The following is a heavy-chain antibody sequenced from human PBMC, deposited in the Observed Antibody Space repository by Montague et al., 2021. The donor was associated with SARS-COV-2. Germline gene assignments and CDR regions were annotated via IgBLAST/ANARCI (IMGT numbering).Heavy chain of an antibody. D-gene: IGHD2-21*02. CDR1: GASISTSTDH. V-gene: IGHV4-39*01. CDR2: FSYSDST. J-gene: IGHJ5*02. CDR3: ARHMGRVLARVTGANWFDP. Sequence: SETLSLTCSVSGASISTSTDHWAWIRQSPGKGLEWVGSFSYSDSTHYNPSLRSRVTISVDSSKNQFSLKLNSVTAADTAIYYCARHMGRVLARVTGANWFDPWGQGTLVTVSS.